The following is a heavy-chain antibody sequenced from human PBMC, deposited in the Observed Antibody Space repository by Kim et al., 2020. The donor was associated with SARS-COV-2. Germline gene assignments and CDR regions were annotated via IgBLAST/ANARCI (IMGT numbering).Heavy chain of an antibody. D-gene: IGHD4-17*01. CDR3: ARGGDDYGDYYPDAFDI. Sequence: LKSRVTISVDTSKNQFSLKLSSVTAADTAVYYCARGGDDYGDYYPDAFDIWGQGTMVTVSS. V-gene: IGHV4-34*01. J-gene: IGHJ3*02.